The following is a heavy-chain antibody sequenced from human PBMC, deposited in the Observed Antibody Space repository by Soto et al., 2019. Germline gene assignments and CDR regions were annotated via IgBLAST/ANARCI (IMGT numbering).Heavy chain of an antibody. J-gene: IGHJ4*02. V-gene: IGHV3-33*01. CDR3: ARDTTGYSSGLGY. Sequence: GGSLRLSCAASGFTFSSYGMHWVRQAPGKGLEWVAVIWYDGSNKYYADSVKGRFTISRDNSKNTLYLQMNSLRAEDTAVYYCARDTTGYSSGLGYWGQGTLVTVTS. D-gene: IGHD6-19*01. CDR2: IWYDGSNK. CDR1: GFTFSSYG.